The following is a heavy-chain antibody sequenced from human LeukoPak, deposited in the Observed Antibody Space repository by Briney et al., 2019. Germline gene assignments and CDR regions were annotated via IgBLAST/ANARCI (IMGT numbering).Heavy chain of an antibody. CDR2: IGNTGSTI. CDR3: ARDRRGGSLGGDLFDY. Sequence: GGSLRLSCAASGFTFSSYSMNWVRQTPEKGLEWLSYIGNTGSTIFYADSVKGRFTISRDNARNLVFLEMNSLRVEDTAVYYCARDRRGGSLGGDLFDYWGQGILVAVSS. D-gene: IGHD3-16*01. CDR1: GFTFSSYS. J-gene: IGHJ4*02. V-gene: IGHV3-48*01.